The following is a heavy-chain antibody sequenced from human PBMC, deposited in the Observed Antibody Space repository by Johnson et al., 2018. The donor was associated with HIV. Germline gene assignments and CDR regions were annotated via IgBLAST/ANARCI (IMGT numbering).Heavy chain of an antibody. CDR1: GFTFSSYG. D-gene: IGHD3-10*01. V-gene: IGHV3-73*01. Sequence: VQLVESGGGVVQPGGSLRLSCAASGFTFSSYGMHWVRQAPGKGLEWVGRIRSKPYSSATAYAASVTGRFTISRDDSKNMTYLQMNSLKTEDTAVYYCSSRPHGSGRPLDIWGQGTLVTVSS. J-gene: IGHJ3*02. CDR2: IRSKPYSSAT. CDR3: SSRPHGSGRPLDI.